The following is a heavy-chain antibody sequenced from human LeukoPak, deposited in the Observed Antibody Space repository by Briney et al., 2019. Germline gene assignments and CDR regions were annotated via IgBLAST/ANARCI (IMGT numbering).Heavy chain of an antibody. CDR3: ARRYRSGNYYRDDS. Sequence: SETLSLTCTVSGGSFSSDDYYWSWIRQPPGKGLEWIGYIYYSGSTYYNPSLMGRVTISVDTSKNEFSLKVTSVTAADTAVYYCARRYRSGNYYRDDSWGQGTLVTVSS. J-gene: IGHJ5*01. D-gene: IGHD3-10*01. CDR1: GGSFSSDDYY. V-gene: IGHV4-30-4*01. CDR2: IYYSGST.